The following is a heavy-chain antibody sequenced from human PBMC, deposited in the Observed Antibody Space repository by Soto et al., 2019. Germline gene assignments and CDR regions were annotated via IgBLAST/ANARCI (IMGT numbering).Heavy chain of an antibody. Sequence: SETLSLTCAVSGGSISSGGYSWSWIRQPPGKGLEWIGYIYHSGSTYYNPSLKSRVTISVDRSKNQFSLKLSSVTAADTAVYYCARGGCSSTSCYFYYYYGMDVWGQGTTVTVSS. CDR3: ARGGCSSTSCYFYYYYGMDV. CDR1: GGSISSGGYS. D-gene: IGHD2-2*01. V-gene: IGHV4-30-2*01. CDR2: IYHSGST. J-gene: IGHJ6*02.